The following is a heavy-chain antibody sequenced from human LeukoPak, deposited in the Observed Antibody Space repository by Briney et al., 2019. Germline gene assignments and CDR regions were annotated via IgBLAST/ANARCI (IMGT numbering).Heavy chain of an antibody. Sequence: GGSLRLSCAASGFTFSSYGMSWVRQAPGKGLEWVSSISGSGGSTYYADSVKGRFTISRDNSKNTLYLQMNSLRAEDTAVYYCAKSGYGGYPYYFDYWGQGTLVTVSS. J-gene: IGHJ4*02. CDR1: GFTFSSYG. V-gene: IGHV3-23*01. CDR3: AKSGYGGYPYYFDY. CDR2: ISGSGGST. D-gene: IGHD5-12*01.